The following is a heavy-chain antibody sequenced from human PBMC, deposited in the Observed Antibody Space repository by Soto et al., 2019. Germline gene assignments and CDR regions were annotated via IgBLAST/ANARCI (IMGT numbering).Heavy chain of an antibody. D-gene: IGHD1-20*01. V-gene: IGHV3-74*01. Sequence: GGSLRLSCAASGFTFSSYWMHWVRQAPGKGLVWVSRINSDGSSTSYADSVKGRFTISRDNAKNTLYLQMNSLRAEDTAVYYCARVSIDGHNHKGYYFDYWGQGTLVTVSS. J-gene: IGHJ4*02. CDR3: ARVSIDGHNHKGYYFDY. CDR2: INSDGSST. CDR1: GFTFSSYW.